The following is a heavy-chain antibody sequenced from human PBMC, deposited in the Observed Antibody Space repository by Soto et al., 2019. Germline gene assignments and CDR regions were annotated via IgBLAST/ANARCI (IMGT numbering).Heavy chain of an antibody. CDR1: GFIFSNAW. CDR2: IKSKTDGGTT. Sequence: EVQLLESGGGLVEPGGSLRISCAASGFIFSNAWMSWVRQAPGKGLEWVGRIKSKTDGGTTDYGAAVKGRFTISRDDSKNTMYLQMDSLKTEDTAVYYRATGLSSSSSGWGQGTLVTVSS. J-gene: IGHJ4*02. V-gene: IGHV3-15*01. CDR3: ATGLSSSSSG. D-gene: IGHD6-6*01.